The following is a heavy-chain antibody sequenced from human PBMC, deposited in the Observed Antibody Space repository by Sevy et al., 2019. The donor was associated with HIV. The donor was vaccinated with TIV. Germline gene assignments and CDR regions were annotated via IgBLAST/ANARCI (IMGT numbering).Heavy chain of an antibody. D-gene: IGHD3-22*01. V-gene: IGHV3-53*05. CDR3: ARDGGYDSSGYYPFHF. Sequence: GGSLRLSCAASGFTVSSNYMSWVRQAPGKGLEWVSVIYSGGSTYYADSVRGRFTISRDNSKNTLFLQMNSLRPEDTALYYCARDGGYDSSGYYPFHFWGQGTQVTVSS. CDR1: GFTVSSNY. J-gene: IGHJ4*02. CDR2: IYSGGST.